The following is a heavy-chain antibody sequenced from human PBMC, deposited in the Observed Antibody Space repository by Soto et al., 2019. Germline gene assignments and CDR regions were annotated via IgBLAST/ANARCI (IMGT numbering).Heavy chain of an antibody. CDR2: ISGSGGST. J-gene: IGHJ4*02. D-gene: IGHD3-10*01. V-gene: IGHV3-23*01. CDR3: AKSRVWFGIY. Sequence: GGSLRLSCAASGFTFGGYSVNWVRQAPGKGLEWVSAISGSGGSTYYADSVEGRFTISRDNSKNTLYLQMNSLRAEDTAVYYCAKSRVWFGIYWGQGTLVTVSS. CDR1: GFTFGGYS.